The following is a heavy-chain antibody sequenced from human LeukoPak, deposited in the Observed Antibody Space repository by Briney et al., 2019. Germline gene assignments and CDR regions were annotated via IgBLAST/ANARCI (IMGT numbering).Heavy chain of an antibody. V-gene: IGHV3-48*01. D-gene: IGHD1-14*01. J-gene: IGHJ4*02. CDR2: ISSSSRTI. CDR3: AKGSPRGGLDY. Sequence: GGSLRLSCAASDLTLSTFTMHWVRQAPGKGLEWVSSISSSSRTINYADSVQGRFTVSRDNANNSMYLQMNDLRREDTALYYCAKGSPRGGLDYWGQGTLVTVSS. CDR1: DLTLSTFT.